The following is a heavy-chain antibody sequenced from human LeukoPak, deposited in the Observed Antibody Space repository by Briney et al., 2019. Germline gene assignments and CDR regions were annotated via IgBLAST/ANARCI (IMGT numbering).Heavy chain of an antibody. J-gene: IGHJ4*02. CDR3: ARHPSDYEGAFDY. D-gene: IGHD5-12*01. Sequence: ASVKVSCKASGYTFTGYYMHWVRQAPGQGLEWMGWINPNSGGTNYAQKFQGRVTMTRDTSISTAYMELRSLRSDDTAVYYCARHPSDYEGAFDYWGQGTLVTVSS. CDR2: INPNSGGT. V-gene: IGHV1-2*02. CDR1: GYTFTGYY.